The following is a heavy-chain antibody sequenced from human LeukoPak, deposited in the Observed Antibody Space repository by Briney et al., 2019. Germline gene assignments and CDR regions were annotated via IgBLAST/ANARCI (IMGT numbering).Heavy chain of an antibody. D-gene: IGHD1-7*01. Sequence: SETLSLTCTVSGGSISSSSYYWGWLRQPPGKGLEWIGSIYHSGSTYYNPSLKSRVTISVDTSKNQFSLTLNSVTAADTAVYYCARDQWELDNYFDPWGQGTLVTVSS. CDR3: ARDQWELDNYFDP. J-gene: IGHJ5*02. V-gene: IGHV4-39*07. CDR1: GGSISSSSYY. CDR2: IYHSGST.